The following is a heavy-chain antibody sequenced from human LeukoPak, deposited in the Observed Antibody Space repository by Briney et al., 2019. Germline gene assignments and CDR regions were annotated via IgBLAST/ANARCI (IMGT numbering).Heavy chain of an antibody. CDR3: ARGGPYPRGVDY. Sequence: PSETLSLTCTVPGGSISSGGYYWSCIRQPPGKGLEWIGYIYHSGSTYYNPSLKSRVTISVDRSKNQFSLKLSSVTAADTAVYYCARGGPYPRGVDYWGQGTLVTVSS. V-gene: IGHV4-30-2*01. CDR1: GGSISSGGYY. J-gene: IGHJ4*02. CDR2: IYHSGST. D-gene: IGHD3-16*02.